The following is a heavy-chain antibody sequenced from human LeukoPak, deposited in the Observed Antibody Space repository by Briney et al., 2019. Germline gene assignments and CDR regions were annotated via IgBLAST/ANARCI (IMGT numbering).Heavy chain of an antibody. CDR1: GFTFSSYA. CDR2: ISGSGGST. Sequence: GGSLRLSCAASGFTFSSYAMSWVRQAPGKGLEWVSAISGSGGSTYYADSVKGRFTISRDNAKNSLYLQMNSLRAEDTAVYYCAREAPHIVATPGLDYWGQGTLVTVSS. J-gene: IGHJ4*02. CDR3: AREAPHIVATPGLDY. D-gene: IGHD5-12*01. V-gene: IGHV3-23*01.